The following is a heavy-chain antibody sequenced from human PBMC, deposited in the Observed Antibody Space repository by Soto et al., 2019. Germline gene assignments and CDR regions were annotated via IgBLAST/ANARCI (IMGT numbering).Heavy chain of an antibody. CDR2: IIPILGIA. CDR3: ARTQQLVNGFFDP. Sequence: QVQLVQSGAEVKKPGSSVKVSCKASGGTFSSYTISWVRQAPGQGLEWMGRIIPILGIANYAQKFQGRVTITAEKSTSTAYMGLSSLRSEDTAVYYCARTQQLVNGFFDPWGQGTLVTVSS. J-gene: IGHJ5*02. V-gene: IGHV1-69*02. CDR1: GGTFSSYT. D-gene: IGHD6-13*01.